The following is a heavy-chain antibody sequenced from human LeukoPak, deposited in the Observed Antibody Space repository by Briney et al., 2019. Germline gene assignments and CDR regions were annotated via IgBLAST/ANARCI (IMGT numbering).Heavy chain of an antibody. CDR1: GFAVSSNY. V-gene: IGHV3-66*04. CDR2: IYSGGST. CDR3: ARPTYSGSYYWFDY. D-gene: IGHD1-26*01. J-gene: IGHJ4*02. Sequence: GGSLRLSCAASGFAVSSNYMSWVRQAPGKGLEWVSVIYSGGSTYYADSVKGRFTISRDNSKNTLYLQMNSLRAEVTAVYYCARPTYSGSYYWFDYWGQGTLVTVSS.